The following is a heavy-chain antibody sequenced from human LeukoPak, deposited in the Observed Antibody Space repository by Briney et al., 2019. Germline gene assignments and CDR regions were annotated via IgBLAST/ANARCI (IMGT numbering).Heavy chain of an antibody. CDR2: ISHSGST. CDR3: ARDGYCSSTSCYTNWFDP. D-gene: IGHD2-2*02. V-gene: IGHV4-34*01. J-gene: IGHJ5*02. Sequence: KSSETLSLTCAVYGGSFSGYYWSWIRQPPGKGLEWIGEISHSGSTNYNPSLKSRVTISVDTSKNQFPLKLSSVTAADTAVYYCARDGYCSSTSCYTNWFDPWGQGTLVTVSS. CDR1: GGSFSGYY.